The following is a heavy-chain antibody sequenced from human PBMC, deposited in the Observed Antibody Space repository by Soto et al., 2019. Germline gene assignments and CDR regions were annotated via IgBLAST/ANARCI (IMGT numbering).Heavy chain of an antibody. CDR1: GYTFTGYC. D-gene: IGHD2-15*01. CDR3: AREYCSGGSCYGGDY. V-gene: IGHV1-2*02. Sequence: ASVKVSCKASGYTFTGYCMHWVRQAPGQGLEWMGWISTNSSDTNYAQKFQDRVTMTRDTSTSTAYMELRSLRSDDTAVYYRAREYCSGGSCYGGDYWGQGTLVTVSS. CDR2: ISTNSSDT. J-gene: IGHJ4*02.